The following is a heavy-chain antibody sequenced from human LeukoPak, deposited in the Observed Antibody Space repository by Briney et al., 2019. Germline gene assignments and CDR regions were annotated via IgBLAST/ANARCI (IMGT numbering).Heavy chain of an antibody. CDR1: GYSISMGYY. D-gene: IGHD3-10*01. V-gene: IGHV4-38-2*02. CDR3: ARVYYGRSYDYWYFDL. CDR2: IYHSGST. J-gene: IGHJ2*01. Sequence: PSETLSLTCTVSGYSISMGYYWGWIRQPPGKGLEWIGSIYHSGSTYYNPSLKSRVSISVDTSKNQISLKLSSVTAADTAVYFCARVYYGRSYDYWYFDLWGRGTLVTVSS.